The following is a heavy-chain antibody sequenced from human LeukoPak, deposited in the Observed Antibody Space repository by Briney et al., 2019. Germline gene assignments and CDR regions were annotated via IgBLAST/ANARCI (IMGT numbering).Heavy chain of an antibody. J-gene: IGHJ5*02. CDR2: IRSKAYGGTT. D-gene: IGHD2-2*01. CDR3: TSPHIVVVPAAYPRRFDP. Sequence: GGSLRLSCTASDAMSWFRQAPGKGLEWVSFIRSKAYGGTTEYAASVKGRFTISRDDSKSIAYLQMNSLKTEDTAVYYCTSPHIVVVPAAYPRRFDPWGQGTLVTVSS. V-gene: IGHV3-49*03. CDR1: DA.